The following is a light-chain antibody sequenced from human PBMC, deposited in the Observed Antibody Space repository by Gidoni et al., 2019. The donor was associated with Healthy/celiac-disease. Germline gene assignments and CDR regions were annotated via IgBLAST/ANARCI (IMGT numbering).Light chain of an antibody. CDR3: QQRSNWPLSS. CDR1: QSVSSY. Sequence: EIVLTQSPATLSLSPGERATLSCRASQSVSSYLAWYQQKPGQAPRLLIYDASNRAPGIPARFSGSGSGTDFTLTISSLEPEDFAVYYCQQRSNWPLSSFGQGTKLEIK. V-gene: IGKV3-11*01. J-gene: IGKJ2*03. CDR2: DAS.